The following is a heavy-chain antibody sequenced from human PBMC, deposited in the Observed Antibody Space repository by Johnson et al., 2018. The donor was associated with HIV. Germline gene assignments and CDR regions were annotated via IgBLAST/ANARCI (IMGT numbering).Heavy chain of an antibody. J-gene: IGHJ3*02. Sequence: MLLVESEGGLVQPGGSLRLSCTASGFTVSSYDMHWVRQATGKGLEWVSAIGTAGDTYYPGSVKGRCTISRENAKNSLYLQMNSLRAGDTAVYYCARSSCGGSSLGAFDIWGQGTMVTVSS. D-gene: IGHD2-15*01. CDR3: ARSSCGGSSLGAFDI. CDR1: GFTVSSYD. V-gene: IGHV3-13*01. CDR2: IGTAGDT.